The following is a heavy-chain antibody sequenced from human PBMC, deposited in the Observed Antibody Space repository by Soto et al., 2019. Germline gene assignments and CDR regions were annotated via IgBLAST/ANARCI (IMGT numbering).Heavy chain of an antibody. J-gene: IGHJ6*02. CDR3: ARDRKWLRPTDGRGGAVAGTYGMDV. Sequence: SVKVSCKASGGTFSSYAISWVRQAPGQGLEWMGGIIPIFGTANYAQKFQGRVTITADESTSTAYMELSSLRSEDTAVYYCARDRKWLRPTDGRGGAVAGTYGMDVWGQGTTVTVSS. CDR1: GGTFSSYA. D-gene: IGHD6-19*01. CDR2: IIPIFGTA. V-gene: IGHV1-69*13.